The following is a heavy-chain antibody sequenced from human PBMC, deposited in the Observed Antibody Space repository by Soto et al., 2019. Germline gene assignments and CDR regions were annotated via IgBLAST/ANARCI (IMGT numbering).Heavy chain of an antibody. J-gene: IGHJ5*02. Sequence: SETLSLTCSVSDDSMRSGGYYWTCIRQRTGLGLQWVGVINYRGANLSSPSLKSRVSISMKTSNNQFSLRLGSVTAADTAIYYSLRGKDKNDSSFWHHWGQGTPVTVSS. D-gene: IGHD6-6*01. CDR2: INYRGAN. CDR3: LRGKDKNDSSFWHH. CDR1: DDSMRSGGYY. V-gene: IGHV4-31*03.